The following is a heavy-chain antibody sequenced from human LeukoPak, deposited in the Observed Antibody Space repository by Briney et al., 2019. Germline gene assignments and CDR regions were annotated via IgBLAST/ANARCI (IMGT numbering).Heavy chain of an antibody. D-gene: IGHD3-9*01. CDR1: GYTFTSYG. CDR2: ISAYNGNT. CDR3: ARASSRYFDWNAFDI. V-gene: IGHV1-18*01. J-gene: IGHJ3*02. Sequence: ASVKVSCKASGYTFTSYGISWVRQAPGQGLEWMGWISAYNGNTNYAQKLQGRVTMTTDTSTSTAYMELRSLRSDDTAVYYCARASSRYFDWNAFDIWGQGTMVTVSS.